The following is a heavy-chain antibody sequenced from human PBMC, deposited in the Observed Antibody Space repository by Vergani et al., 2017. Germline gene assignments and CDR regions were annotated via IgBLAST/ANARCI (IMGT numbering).Heavy chain of an antibody. CDR3: ASGKYYSDSTSHFRGRYFDV. CDR1: GDSIISRSYY. Sequence: QMQLQESGPGLVKASETLSLTCTVSGDSIISRSYYWGGIRQPPGKGLEWIGSIYNSRNGDSSSSLKSRVTISAATSQNQFSLRLTSVTAADTAVDYCASGKYYSDSTSHFRGRYFDVWGRGTLVTVPS. V-gene: IGHV4-39*01. J-gene: IGHJ2*01. D-gene: IGHD3-16*01. CDR2: IYNSRNG.